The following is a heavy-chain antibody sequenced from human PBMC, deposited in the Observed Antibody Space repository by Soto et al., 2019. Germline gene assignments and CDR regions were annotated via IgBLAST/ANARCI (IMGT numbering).Heavy chain of an antibody. CDR1: GVSFNSYD. CDR2: ISYDGSNT. V-gene: IGHV3-30*03. D-gene: IGHD2-15*01. Sequence: LRLSCAASGVSFNSYDMHWVRQAPGKGPECVAIISYDGSNTYYSDSVRGRFTISRDNSKDTLYLQMHSLRSEDTAIYYCARISRYCSGGDCHAWGQGTQVTVSS. CDR3: ARISRYCSGGDCHA. J-gene: IGHJ5*02.